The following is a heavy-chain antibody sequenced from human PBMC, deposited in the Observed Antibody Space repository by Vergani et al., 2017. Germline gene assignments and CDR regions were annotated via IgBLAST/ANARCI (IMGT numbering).Heavy chain of an antibody. Sequence: EVQLVESGGGLVPPGRSLRLSCAASGFSFGDYAMTWVRQAPGKGLEWVAGISGGGVSAYYTDSVKGRFTISRDNSQNTVNLQMNSLRVDDTAVYYCAKDLGGCNSISCSYYMDVWGKGTTVTV. CDR1: GFSFGDYA. D-gene: IGHD2/OR15-2a*01. CDR3: AKDLGGCNSISCSYYMDV. CDR2: ISGGGVSA. J-gene: IGHJ6*03. V-gene: IGHV3-23*04.